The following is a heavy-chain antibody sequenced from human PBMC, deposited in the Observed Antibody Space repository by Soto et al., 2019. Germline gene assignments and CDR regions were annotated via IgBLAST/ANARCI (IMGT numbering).Heavy chain of an antibody. CDR2: INIGGDTT. Sequence: EVQLLESGGGLVQPGGSLRLSCGVSGFTFSNYAMSWVRQAPGKGLEWVSAINIGGDTTYYADSVKGRFTMSRDKSKNTLYLQMSSLRAEDTAVYYCAKLLVTQMPYYYYGLDVWGQGTTVTVSS. CDR3: AKLLVTQMPYYYYGLDV. CDR1: GFTFSNYA. D-gene: IGHD2-21*02. V-gene: IGHV3-23*01. J-gene: IGHJ6*02.